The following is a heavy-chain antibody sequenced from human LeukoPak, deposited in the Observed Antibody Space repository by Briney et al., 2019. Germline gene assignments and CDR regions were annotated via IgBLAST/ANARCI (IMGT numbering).Heavy chain of an antibody. V-gene: IGHV3-11*05. CDR2: ISKTSSYT. CDR3: TREQWLPDY. Sequence: GWSLRLSCAASGFKFSDYYMNWIRQAPGKGLEWVSQISKTSSYTNYADSVKGRFTISRDNARNSLYLQMNSLRAEDTAVYYCTREQWLPDYWGQGTLVTVSS. CDR1: GFKFSDYY. J-gene: IGHJ4*02. D-gene: IGHD5-24*01.